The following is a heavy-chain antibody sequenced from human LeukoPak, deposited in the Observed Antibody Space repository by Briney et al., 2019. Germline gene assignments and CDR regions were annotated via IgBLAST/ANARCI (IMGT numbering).Heavy chain of an antibody. Sequence: GGSLRLSCAASGFTFSYYSMSWARQAPGKGLEWVSGISGSGGSTFYADSVKGRFTISRDKSKNTLYLQMSSLRAEDTALYYCAKEKKPEPVRAPTRTPFDYWGQGTLVTVST. J-gene: IGHJ4*02. D-gene: IGHD5-12*01. CDR2: ISGSGGST. V-gene: IGHV3-23*01. CDR3: AKEKKPEPVRAPTRTPFDY. CDR1: GFTFSYYS.